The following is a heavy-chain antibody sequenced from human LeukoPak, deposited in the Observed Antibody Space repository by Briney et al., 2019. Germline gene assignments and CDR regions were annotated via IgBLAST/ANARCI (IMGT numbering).Heavy chain of an antibody. D-gene: IGHD2-21*02. V-gene: IGHV1-2*02. CDR2: INPNSGGT. CDR1: GYTFTGYY. J-gene: IGHJ4*02. CDR3: ARGAKMTAPSGLFDY. Sequence: GASVKVSCKASGYTFTGYYMHWVRQAPGQGLEWMGWINPNSGGTNYAQKFQGRVTMTRDTSISTAYMELSRLRSDDTAVYYCARGAKMTAPSGLFDYWGQGTLVTVSS.